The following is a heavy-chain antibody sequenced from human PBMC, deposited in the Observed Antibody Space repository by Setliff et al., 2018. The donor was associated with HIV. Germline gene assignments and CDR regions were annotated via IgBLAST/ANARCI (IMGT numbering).Heavy chain of an antibody. CDR3: ARHSCGTTACYGPDM. J-gene: IGHJ3*02. Sequence: SETLSLTCTVSNGSISSGTFYWNWIRQPAGKGLEWIGRIYYNGFANYNPSLKSRLTISVDTSKNQVSLRFSSVTPADTAVYYCARHSCGTTACYGPDMWGPGTMVTVSS. D-gene: IGHD2-15*01. CDR1: NGSISSGTFY. CDR2: IYYNGFA. V-gene: IGHV4-61*10.